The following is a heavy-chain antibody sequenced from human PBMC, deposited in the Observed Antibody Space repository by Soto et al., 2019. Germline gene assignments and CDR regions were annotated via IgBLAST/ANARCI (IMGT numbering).Heavy chain of an antibody. D-gene: IGHD3-10*01. CDR1: GFSLSNARMG. V-gene: IGHV2-26*01. J-gene: IGHJ3*02. CDR2: IFSNDEK. CDR3: ARATITMVRGVIGAPGAFDI. Sequence: QVTLKDSGPVLVKPTETLTLTCTVSGFSLSNARMGVSWIRQPPGKALEWLAHIFSNDEKSYSTSLKSRLTISKDTSKSQVVLTMTNMDPVDTATYYCARATITMVRGVIGAPGAFDIWGQGKMVTFSS.